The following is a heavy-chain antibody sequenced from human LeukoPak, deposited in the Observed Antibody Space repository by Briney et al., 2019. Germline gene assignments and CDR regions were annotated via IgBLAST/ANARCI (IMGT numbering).Heavy chain of an antibody. CDR3: ARERGRSYGSVPYYYYYMDV. V-gene: IGHV4-59*01. CDR1: GGSLSDYY. J-gene: IGHJ6*03. Sequence: SETLSLTCTVSGGSLSDYYWTWVRQPPGKGLEWIGYIYYSGRTNYNPSLKSRVTISVDTSKNQFSLKLSSVTAADTAVYYCARERGRSYGSVPYYYYYMDVWGKGTTVTVSS. D-gene: IGHD5-18*01. CDR2: IYYSGRT.